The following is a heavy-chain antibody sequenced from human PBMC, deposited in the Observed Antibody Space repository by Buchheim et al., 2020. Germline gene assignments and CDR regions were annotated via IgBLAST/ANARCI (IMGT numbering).Heavy chain of an antibody. Sequence: QVQLVQSGAEVKKPGASVKVSCKASGYTFTSYGISWVRQAPGQGLEWMGWISAYNGNTNYAQKLQGRVTMTTDTSTSTAYMELRSLRSDDTSVYYWARDPKTRYYDFWSGNQGDYFDYWGQGAL. CDR3: ARDPKTRYYDFWSGNQGDYFDY. CDR1: GYTFTSYG. CDR2: ISAYNGNT. V-gene: IGHV1-18*04. J-gene: IGHJ4*02. D-gene: IGHD3-3*01.